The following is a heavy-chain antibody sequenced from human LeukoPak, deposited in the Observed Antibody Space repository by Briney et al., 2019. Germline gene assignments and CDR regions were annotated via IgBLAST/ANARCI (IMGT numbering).Heavy chain of an antibody. CDR3: AKTLWFGELYTSGVDY. V-gene: IGHV3-23*01. CDR1: GFTFSDYY. J-gene: IGHJ4*02. CDR2: ISGSGGST. Sequence: GGSLRLSCAASGFTFSDYYMSWIRQAPGKGLEWVSAISGSGGSTYYADSVKGRFTISRDNSKNTLYLQMNSLRAEDTAVYYCAKTLWFGELYTSGVDYWGQGTLVTVSS. D-gene: IGHD3-10*01.